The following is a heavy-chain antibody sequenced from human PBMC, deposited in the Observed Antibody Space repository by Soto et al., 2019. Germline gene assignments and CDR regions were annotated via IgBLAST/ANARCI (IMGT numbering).Heavy chain of an antibody. D-gene: IGHD1-26*01. CDR3: AKGFLVGATIDDY. CDR1: GFTFSSCG. J-gene: IGHJ4*02. CDR2: ISLDGKNK. V-gene: IGHV3-30*18. Sequence: SLRLSCAASGFTFSSCGMHWVRQAPGKGLEWVALISLDGKNKFYADSVKGRFTVSRDNFEDKLYLQLNSLRAEDTGVYYCAKGFLVGATIDDYWGQGTLVTVSS.